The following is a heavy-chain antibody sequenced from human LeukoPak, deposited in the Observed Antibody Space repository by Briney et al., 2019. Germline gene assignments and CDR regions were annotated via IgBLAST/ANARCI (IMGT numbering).Heavy chain of an antibody. Sequence: ASVKVSCKASGYTFTSYSISWVRQAPGQGLEWMGWISAYNGNTNYAQKLQGRVTMTTDASTSTAYMELRSLRSDDTAVYYCARDHRYSGSYFYFDYWGQGTLVTVSS. CDR3: ARDHRYSGSYFYFDY. CDR2: ISAYNGNT. J-gene: IGHJ4*02. CDR1: GYTFTSYS. V-gene: IGHV1-18*01. D-gene: IGHD1-26*01.